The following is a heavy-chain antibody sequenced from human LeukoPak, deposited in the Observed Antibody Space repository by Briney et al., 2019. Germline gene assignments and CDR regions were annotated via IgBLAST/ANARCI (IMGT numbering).Heavy chain of an antibody. CDR1: GPTSSRYA. Sequence: GGSLRLSCATSGPTSSRYAMSWVRQAPGKGLEWVSGISGSGGSTYYADSVKGRFTISRDNSKNTLYLQMNSLRAEDTAVYYCAKDTFSYCSSTSCWHFDHWGQGTLVTVSS. V-gene: IGHV3-23*01. D-gene: IGHD2-2*01. J-gene: IGHJ4*02. CDR2: ISGSGGST. CDR3: AKDTFSYCSSTSCWHFDH.